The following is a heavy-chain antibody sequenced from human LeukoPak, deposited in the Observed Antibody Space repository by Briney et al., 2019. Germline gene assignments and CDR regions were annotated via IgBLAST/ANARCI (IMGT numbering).Heavy chain of an antibody. CDR3: ARDFYGSGSYCDY. Sequence: GGSLRLSCAASGFTFSSYSMNWVRQAPGKGLEWVSSISSSTSYIYYADSVKGRFTISRDNAKNSLYLQMNSLRAGDTAVYYCARDFYGSGSYCDYWGQGTLVTVSS. CDR1: GFTFSSYS. V-gene: IGHV3-21*01. D-gene: IGHD3-10*01. CDR2: ISSSTSYI. J-gene: IGHJ4*02.